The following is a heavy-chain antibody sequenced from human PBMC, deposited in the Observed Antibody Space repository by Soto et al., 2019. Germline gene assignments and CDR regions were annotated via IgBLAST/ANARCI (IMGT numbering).Heavy chain of an antibody. CDR2: IYYSGST. V-gene: IGHV4-30-4*01. J-gene: IGHJ4*02. Sequence: SETLSLTCTVSGGSISSGDYYWSWIRQPPGKGLEWIGYIYYSGSTYYNPSLKSRVTISVDTSKNQFSLKLSSVTAADTAVYYCARDQGMGAAAPPVWGQGTLVTVSS. CDR3: ARDQGMGAAAPPV. D-gene: IGHD2-15*01. CDR1: GGSISSGDYY.